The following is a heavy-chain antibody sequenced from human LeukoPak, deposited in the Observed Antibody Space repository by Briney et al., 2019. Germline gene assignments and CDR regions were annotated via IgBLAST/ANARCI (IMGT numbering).Heavy chain of an antibody. D-gene: IGHD5-24*01. CDR1: GGSVSSGVYH. Sequence: ASETLSLTCTVSGGSVSSGVYHWSWIRQPPGKGLDWIGYISYSGSTNYNPSLKSRVTISVDTSKNQFSLNLSSVTAADTAVYYCARTNYGYTPPGDWGQGTLVTVSS. V-gene: IGHV4-61*08. CDR3: ARTNYGYTPPGD. CDR2: ISYSGST. J-gene: IGHJ4*02.